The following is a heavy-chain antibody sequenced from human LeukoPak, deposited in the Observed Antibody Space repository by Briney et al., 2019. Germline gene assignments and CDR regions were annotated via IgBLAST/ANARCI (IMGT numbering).Heavy chain of an antibody. J-gene: IGHJ5*02. CDR3: AREPMVRDFNWFDP. CDR1: GYTFTGYY. D-gene: IGHD3-10*01. Sequence: ASVKVSCKASGYTFTGYYLHWVRQAPGQGLEWMGRINPNSGGTNYAQKFQGRVTMTTDTSISTAYMELNRPTSDDTAVYYCAREPMVRDFNWFDPWGQGTLVTASS. V-gene: IGHV1-2*06. CDR2: INPNSGGT.